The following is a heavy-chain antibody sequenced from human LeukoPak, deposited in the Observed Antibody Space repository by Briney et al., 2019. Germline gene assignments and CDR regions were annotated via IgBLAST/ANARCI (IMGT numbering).Heavy chain of an antibody. CDR1: GFTFSSYS. J-gene: IGHJ4*02. Sequence: GGSLRLSCAASGFTFSSYSMNWVRQAPGKGLEWVSYISSSSSTIYYADSVKGRFTISRDNAKNSLYLQMNRLRAEDTAVYYCARSTYYYGSGSYSFDYWGQGTLVTVSS. D-gene: IGHD3-10*01. V-gene: IGHV3-48*01. CDR3: ARSTYYYGSGSYSFDY. CDR2: ISSSSSTI.